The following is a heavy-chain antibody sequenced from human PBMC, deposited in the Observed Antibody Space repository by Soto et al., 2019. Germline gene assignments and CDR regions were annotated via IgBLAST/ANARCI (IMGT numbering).Heavy chain of an antibody. J-gene: IGHJ3*02. Sequence: GGSLRLSCAASGFTFSSYGMHWVRQAPGKGLEWVAVISYDGSNKYYADSVKGRFTISRDNSKNTLYLQMNSLRAEDTAVYYCAKDIRDGYSHDAFDIWGQGTMVTVSS. V-gene: IGHV3-30*18. CDR3: AKDIRDGYSHDAFDI. CDR2: ISYDGSNK. CDR1: GFTFSSYG. D-gene: IGHD4-4*01.